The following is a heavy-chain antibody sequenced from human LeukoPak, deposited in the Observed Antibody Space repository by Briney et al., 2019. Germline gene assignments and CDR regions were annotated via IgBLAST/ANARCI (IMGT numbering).Heavy chain of an antibody. V-gene: IGHV4-39*07. Sequence: PSETLSLTCTVSGGSISSSSYYWGWIRQPPGKGLEWIGEINHSGSTNYNPSLKSRVTISVDTSKNQFSLKLSSVTAADTAVYYCARFRFSADYGDYVRYDYWGQGTLVTVSS. J-gene: IGHJ4*02. CDR3: ARFRFSADYGDYVRYDY. CDR2: INHSGST. CDR1: GGSISSSSYY. D-gene: IGHD4-17*01.